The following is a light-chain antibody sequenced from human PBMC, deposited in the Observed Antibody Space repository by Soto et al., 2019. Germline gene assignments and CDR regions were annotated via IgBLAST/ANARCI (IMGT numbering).Light chain of an antibody. Sequence: QSVLTQPASVSGSPGQSITISCTGTSSDIGYYNLVSWYQHHPGKAPKFLIYEGTKRPSGVSSRFSGSKSRRTASLTISGLQAEDDGYYYCCSYAVTSTYVFGTGTKVTVL. V-gene: IGLV2-23*01. CDR3: CSYAVTSTYV. CDR2: EGT. CDR1: SSDIGYYNL. J-gene: IGLJ1*01.